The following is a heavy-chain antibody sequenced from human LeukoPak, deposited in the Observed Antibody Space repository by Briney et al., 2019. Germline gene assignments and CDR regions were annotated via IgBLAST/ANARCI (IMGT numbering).Heavy chain of an antibody. Sequence: GASVKVSCKASGYTFASYAMNWVRQAPGQGLEWMGWINTNTGNPTYAQGFTGRFVFSLDTSVSTAYLQISSLKAEDTAVHYCARGLYSSSWYGPDYWGQGTLVTVSS. V-gene: IGHV7-4-1*02. J-gene: IGHJ4*02. D-gene: IGHD6-13*01. CDR1: GYTFASYA. CDR3: ARGLYSSSWYGPDY. CDR2: INTNTGNP.